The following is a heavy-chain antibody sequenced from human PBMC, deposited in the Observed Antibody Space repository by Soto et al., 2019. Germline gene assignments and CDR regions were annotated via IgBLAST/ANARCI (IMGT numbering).Heavy chain of an antibody. J-gene: IGHJ4*02. Sequence: ASVKVSCKASGYTFTSYGISWVRQAPGQGLEWMGWISAYNGNKNYAQKLQGRVTMTTEPSTSTAYMELRSLRSDDTAVYYCARVQYYYDSSTNFDYWGQGTLVTVYS. CDR3: ARVQYYYDSSTNFDY. CDR2: ISAYNGNK. D-gene: IGHD3-22*01. CDR1: GYTFTSYG. V-gene: IGHV1-18*01.